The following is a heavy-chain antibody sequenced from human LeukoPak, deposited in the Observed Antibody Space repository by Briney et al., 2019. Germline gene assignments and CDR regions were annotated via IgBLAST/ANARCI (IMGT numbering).Heavy chain of an antibody. CDR3: AGSGRGYYYYYGMDV. CDR1: GGSISSYY. V-gene: IGHV4-59*08. D-gene: IGHD3-10*01. J-gene: IGHJ6*02. Sequence: PSETLSLTCTGSGGSISSYYWSWIRQPPGKGLEGIGYIYYSGSTNYNPSLKGRVTISVDTSKNQFSLKLSSVTAADTAVYYCAGSGRGYYYYYGMDVWGQGTTVTVSS. CDR2: IYYSGST.